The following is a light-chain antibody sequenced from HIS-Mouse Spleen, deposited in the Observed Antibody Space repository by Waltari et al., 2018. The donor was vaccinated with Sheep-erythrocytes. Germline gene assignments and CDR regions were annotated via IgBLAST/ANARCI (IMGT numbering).Light chain of an antibody. Sequence: DVVMTQSPLSLPVTLGQPASISCRSSQSLVHSDGNTYLNWFQQRPGQSPRRLIYKVSNRDSGVPDRCSGSGSGTDFTLKISRVEAEDVGVYYCMQGTFGQGTKLEIK. V-gene: IGKV2-30*02. J-gene: IGKJ2*01. CDR1: QSLVHSDGNTY. CDR3: MQGT. CDR2: KVS.